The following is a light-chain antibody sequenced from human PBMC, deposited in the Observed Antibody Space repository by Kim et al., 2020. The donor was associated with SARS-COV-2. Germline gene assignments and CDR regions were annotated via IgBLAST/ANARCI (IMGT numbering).Light chain of an antibody. Sequence: EIVMTQSPATPSVSPGERATLSCRASQSVSSNLAWYQQKPGQAPRLLIYGASTRPTGIPARFSGSGSGTEFTLTISSLQSEDFAVYYCQQYNFWYTFGQGTKLEI. V-gene: IGKV3-15*01. CDR3: QQYNFWYT. J-gene: IGKJ2*01. CDR1: QSVSSN. CDR2: GAS.